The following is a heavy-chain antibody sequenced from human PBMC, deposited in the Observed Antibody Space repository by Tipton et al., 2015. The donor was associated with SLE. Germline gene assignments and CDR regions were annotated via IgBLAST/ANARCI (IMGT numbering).Heavy chain of an antibody. J-gene: IGHJ3*02. CDR2: INHSGST. Sequence: TLSLTCAVYGGSFSGYYWSWIRQPPGKGLEWIGEINHSGSTNYNPSLKSRVTISVDTSKNQFSLKLSSVTAADTAVYYCAGQGGLGYAFDIWGQGTMVTVSS. V-gene: IGHV4-34*01. CDR1: GGSFSGYY. CDR3: AGQGGLGYAFDI. D-gene: IGHD3/OR15-3a*01.